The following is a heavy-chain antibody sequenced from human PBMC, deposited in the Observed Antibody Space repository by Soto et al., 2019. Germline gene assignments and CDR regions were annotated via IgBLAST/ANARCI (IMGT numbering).Heavy chain of an antibody. D-gene: IGHD3-3*01. CDR1: GFTFSSYW. CDR3: ARDFGIIRFLEWFNYYYGMDV. V-gene: IGHV3-7*03. CDR2: IKEDGSEK. Sequence: EVQLVESGGGLVQPGGSLRLSCAASGFTFSSYWMSWVRQAPGKGLEWVANIKEDGSEKYYVDSVKGRFTISRDNAKNSLYLQMNSLRAEDTAVYYCARDFGIIRFLEWFNYYYGMDVWGQGTTVTVSS. J-gene: IGHJ6*02.